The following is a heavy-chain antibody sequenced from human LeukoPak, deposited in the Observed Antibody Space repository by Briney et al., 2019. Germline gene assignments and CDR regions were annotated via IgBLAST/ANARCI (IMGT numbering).Heavy chain of an antibody. CDR2: ISGSGGST. J-gene: IGHJ6*02. Sequence: PGGSLRLSCTPSGFTFSSYWMSWVRQAPGKGLEWVSAISGSGGSTYYADSVKGRFTISRDNSKNTLYLQMNSLRAKDTAVYYCARWLRGIADEDGVDVWGQGTTVTVSS. V-gene: IGHV3-23*01. CDR1: GFTFSSYW. D-gene: IGHD6-13*01. CDR3: ARWLRGIADEDGVDV.